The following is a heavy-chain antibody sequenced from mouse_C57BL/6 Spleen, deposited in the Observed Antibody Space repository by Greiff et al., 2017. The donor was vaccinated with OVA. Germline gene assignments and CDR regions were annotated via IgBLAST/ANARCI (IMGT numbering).Heavy chain of an antibody. V-gene: IGHV1-76*01. D-gene: IGHD2-5*01. CDR3: ARERSNYGYFDV. J-gene: IGHJ1*03. Sequence: QVQLQQSGAELVRPGASVKLSCKASGYTFTDYYINWVKQRPGQGLEWIARIYPGSGNTYYNEKFKGKATLTAEKSSSTAYMQLSSLTSEDSAVYFCARERSNYGYFDVWGTGTTVTVSS. CDR1: GYTFTDYY. CDR2: IYPGSGNT.